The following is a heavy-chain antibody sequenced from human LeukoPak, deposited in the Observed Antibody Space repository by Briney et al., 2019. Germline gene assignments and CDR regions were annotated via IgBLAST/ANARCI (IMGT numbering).Heavy chain of an antibody. CDR3: ARDVGSSSFFGY. Sequence: PSETLSLTCTVSGGSISSYYWTWIRQPPGKGLEWIGYIYYSGSTNYNPSLKSRVTISVDTSKNQFSLKLSSVTAADTAVYYCARDVGSSSFFGYWGQGALVTVSS. D-gene: IGHD6-13*01. CDR2: IYYSGST. CDR1: GGSISSYY. J-gene: IGHJ4*02. V-gene: IGHV4-59*01.